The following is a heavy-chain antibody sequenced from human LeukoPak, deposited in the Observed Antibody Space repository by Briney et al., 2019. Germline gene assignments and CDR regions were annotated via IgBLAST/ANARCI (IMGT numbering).Heavy chain of an antibody. V-gene: IGHV3-23*01. Sequence: AGRSLRLSCVASGFTFSNYAMSWVRQAPGKGLEWVSAITGSGTNRYYADSLKGRFTTSRDNSKNTVLLQMNSLRHEDTAIYYCVIWGDYDVLTGYYVPDYWGQGTLVTVAS. CDR3: VIWGDYDVLTGYYVPDY. CDR1: GFTFSNYA. J-gene: IGHJ4*02. D-gene: IGHD3-9*01. CDR2: ITGSGTNR.